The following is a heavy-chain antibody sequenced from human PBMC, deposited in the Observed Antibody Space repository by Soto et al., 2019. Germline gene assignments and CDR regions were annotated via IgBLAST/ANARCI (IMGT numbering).Heavy chain of an antibody. J-gene: IGHJ4*02. Sequence: GGSLRLSCAASGVPFSSYAMSLLRQTPGKGLEWVSSISGSGGSTNHVDSVKGRFTISRDGSKNTLYLQMNSLRVEDTAIYYCVKDRYCSSTSCHAGFAYWGQGTLVTVSS. CDR1: GVPFSSYA. D-gene: IGHD2-2*01. CDR2: ISGSGGST. V-gene: IGHV3-23*01. CDR3: VKDRYCSSTSCHAGFAY.